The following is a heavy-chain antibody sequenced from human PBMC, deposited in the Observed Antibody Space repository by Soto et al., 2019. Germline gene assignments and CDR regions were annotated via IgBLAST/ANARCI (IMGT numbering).Heavy chain of an antibody. V-gene: IGHV1-18*01. Sequence: ASVKVSCKASGYTFTSYGISWVRQAPGQGLEWTGWISAYNGNTNYAQKLQGRVTMTTDTSTSTAYIELRSLRSDDTAVYYCARLRRSVPDAFDIWGQGTMVTVSS. CDR3: ARLRRSVPDAFDI. J-gene: IGHJ3*02. CDR1: GYTFTSYG. CDR2: ISAYNGNT. D-gene: IGHD2-2*01.